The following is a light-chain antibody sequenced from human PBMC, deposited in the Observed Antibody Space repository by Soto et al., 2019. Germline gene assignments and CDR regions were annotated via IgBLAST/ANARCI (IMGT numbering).Light chain of an antibody. CDR1: QSVSNNY. CDR3: QQYGSSGT. CDR2: GAS. Sequence: DIVLTQSPSTLSLSPGERATLSCSASQSVSNNYLAWYQQKPGQAPRLLIYGASNRATGIPDRFSGSGSGTDFTLTISRLEPEDFAVYYCQQYGSSGTFGQGTKVDIK. J-gene: IGKJ1*01. V-gene: IGKV3-20*01.